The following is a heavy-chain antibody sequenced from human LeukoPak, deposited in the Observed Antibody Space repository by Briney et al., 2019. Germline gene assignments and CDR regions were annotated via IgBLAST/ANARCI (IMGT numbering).Heavy chain of an antibody. V-gene: IGHV4-39*01. CDR2: IYYGGST. D-gene: IGHD3-10*01. Sequence: SETLSLTCTVSGGSISSSSYYWGWIRQPPGKGLEWIGSIYYGGSTYYNPSLKSRVTISVDTSKNQFSLKLSSVTAADTAVYYCARLWFGELSFDYWGQGTLVTVSS. J-gene: IGHJ4*02. CDR3: ARLWFGELSFDY. CDR1: GGSISSSSYY.